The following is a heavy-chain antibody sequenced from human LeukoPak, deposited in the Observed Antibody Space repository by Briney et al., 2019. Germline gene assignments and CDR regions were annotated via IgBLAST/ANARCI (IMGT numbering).Heavy chain of an antibody. J-gene: IGHJ3*01. V-gene: IGHV4-39*01. Sequence: TSETLSLTCTVSGGPITSSAYYWVWVRQSPGRGLEWLGSIYNNGDTYCNPSFESRVTIAIETSKNQFSLKMTSVTAADTAAYYCTSRGFRLPLDAFDVWGQGTRVAVSS. CDR1: GGPITSSAYY. D-gene: IGHD5-24*01. CDR3: TSRGFRLPLDAFDV. CDR2: IYNNGDT.